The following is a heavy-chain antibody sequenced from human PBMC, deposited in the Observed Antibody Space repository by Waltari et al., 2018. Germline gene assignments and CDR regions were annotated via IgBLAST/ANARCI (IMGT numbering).Heavy chain of an antibody. CDR2: IYYSGST. CDR3: AYVEGVAHTIDY. Sequence: QVQLQESGPGLVNPSQTLSLTRTVSGGSISSGGYYWTWIRQHPGKGLEWIGYIYYSGSTYYNPSLKSRVTISVDTSKNQFSLKLSSVTAADTAVYYCAYVEGVAHTIDYWGQGTLVTVSS. V-gene: IGHV4-31*03. CDR1: GGSISSGGYY. J-gene: IGHJ4*02. D-gene: IGHD1-26*01.